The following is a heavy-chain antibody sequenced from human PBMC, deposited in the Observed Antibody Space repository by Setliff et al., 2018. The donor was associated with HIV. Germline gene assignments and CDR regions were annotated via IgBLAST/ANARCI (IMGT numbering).Heavy chain of an antibody. J-gene: IGHJ4*02. D-gene: IGHD3-10*01. CDR2: IYPIGSPDFPSGNT. CDR1: GGSISNYY. V-gene: IGHV4-4*08. Sequence: SETLSLTCTVSGGSISNYYWSWIRQPPGKGLEWIGYIYPIGSPDFPSGNTVSNPSFRSRVTLSLDTSKNQFSLKLTSVTAADAAVYYCARDYKSRSTRFDYWGQGTPVTVSS. CDR3: ARDYKSRSTRFDY.